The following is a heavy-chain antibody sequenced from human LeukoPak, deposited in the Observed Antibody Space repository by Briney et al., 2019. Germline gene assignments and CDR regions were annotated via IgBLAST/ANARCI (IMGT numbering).Heavy chain of an antibody. Sequence: GGSLRLSCAASGFTFSSYAMSWVRQAPGKGLEWVSAISGSGGSTYYADSVKGRFTISRDNSKNTLYLQMNSLRAEDTAVYYCARYQWLPTSLYYYGMDVWGQGTTVTVSS. D-gene: IGHD6-19*01. CDR1: GFTFSSYA. CDR2: ISGSGGST. J-gene: IGHJ6*02. CDR3: ARYQWLPTSLYYYGMDV. V-gene: IGHV3-23*01.